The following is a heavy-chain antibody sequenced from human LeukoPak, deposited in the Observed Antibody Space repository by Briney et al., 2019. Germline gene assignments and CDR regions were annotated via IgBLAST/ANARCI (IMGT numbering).Heavy chain of an antibody. D-gene: IGHD6-13*01. Sequence: GASVKVSCKTSGYSFTGYFIHWVRQAPGQGFEWLGWINPNCGGTKYAQKFQDRVSMTRDTSIGAAYMELNSLRLDDTAVYYCARGVAAAGSRLDPWGQGTLITVSS. J-gene: IGHJ5*02. V-gene: IGHV1-2*02. CDR1: GYSFTGYF. CDR2: INPNCGGT. CDR3: ARGVAAAGSRLDP.